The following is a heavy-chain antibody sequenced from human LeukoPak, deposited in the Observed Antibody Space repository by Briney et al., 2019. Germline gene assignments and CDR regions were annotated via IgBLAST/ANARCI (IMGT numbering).Heavy chain of an antibody. CDR3: ARERRDGYNYWGYFDY. CDR2: IYTSGST. Sequence: SETLSLTCTVSGGSISSGSYYWSWIRQPAGKGLEWIGRIYTSGSTNYNSSLKSRVTISVDTSKNQFSLKLSSVTAADTAVYYCARERRDGYNYWGYFDYWGQGTLVTVSS. D-gene: IGHD5-24*01. CDR1: GGSISSGSYY. V-gene: IGHV4-61*02. J-gene: IGHJ4*02.